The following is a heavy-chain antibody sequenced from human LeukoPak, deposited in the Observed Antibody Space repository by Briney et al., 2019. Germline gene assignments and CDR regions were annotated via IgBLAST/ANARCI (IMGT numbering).Heavy chain of an antibody. Sequence: PGGSLRLPCVASGFSFGDYGMHWVRQAPGKGLEWVSRIIWDGSTTDYADSVRGRFTMSRDNSKNSLFLEMNGLTVEDSALYFCAIDRGIRRLGIYYYYMDVWGKATRVTVSS. D-gene: IGHD1-1*01. J-gene: IGHJ6*03. V-gene: IGHV3-43D*04. CDR1: GFSFGDYG. CDR3: AIDRGIRRLGIYYYYMDV. CDR2: IIWDGSTT.